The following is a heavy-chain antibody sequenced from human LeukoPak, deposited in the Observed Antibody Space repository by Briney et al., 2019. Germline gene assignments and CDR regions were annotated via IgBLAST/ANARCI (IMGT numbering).Heavy chain of an antibody. Sequence: SETLSLTCTVSGGSISSYYWSWIRQPPGKGLEWIGYIYYSGSTNYNPSLKSRVTISVDTSKDQFSLKLSSVTAADTAVYYCARYIAAAVNWFDPWGQGTLVTVSS. CDR2: IYYSGST. D-gene: IGHD6-13*01. CDR3: ARYIAAAVNWFDP. V-gene: IGHV4-59*01. J-gene: IGHJ5*02. CDR1: GGSISSYY.